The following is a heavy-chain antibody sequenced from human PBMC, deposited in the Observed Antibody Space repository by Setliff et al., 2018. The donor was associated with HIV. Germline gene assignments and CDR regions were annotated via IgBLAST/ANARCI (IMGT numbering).Heavy chain of an antibody. CDR1: AYSIRNGYY. CDR3: ARETIRSGHPSEAGFDF. V-gene: IGHV4-38-2*02. J-gene: IGHJ4*02. D-gene: IGHD6-19*01. Sequence: PSETLSLTCTVSAYSIRNGYYWGWIRQSPGKGLEWIGTLYYDGNTYYNPSLKSRVTMSVDTSKNQFSLSLNSVTAADTAVYYCARETIRSGHPSEAGFDFWGQGALVTFSS. CDR2: LYYDGNT.